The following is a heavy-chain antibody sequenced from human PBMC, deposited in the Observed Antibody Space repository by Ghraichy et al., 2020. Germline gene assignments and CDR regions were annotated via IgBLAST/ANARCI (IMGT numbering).Heavy chain of an antibody. V-gene: IGHV1-2*06. Sequence: ASVKVSCKASGYTFTGYYMHWVRQAPGQGLEWMGRINPNSGGTNYAQKFQGRVTMTRDTSISTAYMELSRLRSDDTAVYYCARGGIREYSSSSDYWGQGTLVTVSS. CDR3: ARGGIREYSSSSDY. CDR2: INPNSGGT. J-gene: IGHJ4*02. D-gene: IGHD6-6*01. CDR1: GYTFTGYY.